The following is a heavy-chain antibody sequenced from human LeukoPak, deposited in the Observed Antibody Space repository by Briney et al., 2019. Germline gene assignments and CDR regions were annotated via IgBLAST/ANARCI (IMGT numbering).Heavy chain of an antibody. Sequence: ASVKVSCKASGYTFTSYDINWVRQATGQGLEWMGWMNPNSGNTGYAQKFQGRVTMTRNTSISTAYMELSSLRSEDTAVYYCARGIVVVPAAVNYYYYYMDVWGKGTTVTVPS. CDR2: MNPNSGNT. J-gene: IGHJ6*03. CDR3: ARGIVVVPAAVNYYYYYMDV. D-gene: IGHD2-2*01. V-gene: IGHV1-8*01. CDR1: GYTFTSYD.